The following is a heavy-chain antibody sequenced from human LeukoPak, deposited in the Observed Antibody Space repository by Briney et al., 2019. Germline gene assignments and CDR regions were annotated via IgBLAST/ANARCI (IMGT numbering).Heavy chain of an antibody. D-gene: IGHD2-2*01. CDR1: GFTFSSSA. J-gene: IGHJ4*02. CDR2: IQSDGSYK. V-gene: IGHV3-30*02. CDR3: ATHCSGTTCRRDY. Sequence: PGGSLRLSCAASGFTFSSSAMHWVRQAPGKGLECVAFIQSDGSYKHYSDSVKGRFTISRDNSKNTLYLEMNSRRVVDTGVYYCATHCSGTTCRRDYWGQGTLVTVSS.